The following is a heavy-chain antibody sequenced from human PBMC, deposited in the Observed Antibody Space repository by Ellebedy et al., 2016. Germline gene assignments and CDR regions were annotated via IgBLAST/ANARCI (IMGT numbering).Heavy chain of an antibody. CDR1: GFSFSVYW. V-gene: IGHV4-39*01. D-gene: IGHD3-22*01. CDR3: ARQLDSATWPYYFDY. J-gene: IGHJ4*02. CDR2: VYYTGST. Sequence: SQTLSLTCAASGFSFSVYWMHWVRQAPGKGLEWIVSVYYTGSTYYNPSLKSRVTISVDTSKNQFSLRLTSVTAADTAVYYCARQLDSATWPYYFDYWGQGTLVTVSS.